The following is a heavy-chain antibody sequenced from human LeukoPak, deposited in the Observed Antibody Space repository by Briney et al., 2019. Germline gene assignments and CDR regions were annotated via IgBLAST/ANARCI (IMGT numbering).Heavy chain of an antibody. V-gene: IGHV3-21*01. CDR1: GFTLSSYS. CDR3: ARDQMVRAHWYFDL. D-gene: IGHD2-8*01. J-gene: IGHJ2*01. CDR2: ISSSSYI. Sequence: GGSLRLSCAASGFTLSSYSMNWVRQAPGKGLEWVSSISSSSYIYYADSVKGRFTISRDNAKNSLYLQMNSLRAEDTAVYYCARDQMVRAHWYFDLWGRGTLVTVSS.